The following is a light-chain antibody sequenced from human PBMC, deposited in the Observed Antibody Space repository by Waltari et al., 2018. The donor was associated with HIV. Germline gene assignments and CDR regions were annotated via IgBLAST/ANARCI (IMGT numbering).Light chain of an antibody. Sequence: QSVLTQPPSVYGSLGQRVSISCTGSHSDLGPGHDVHLYHQLPGPVPTLLTYAVNSRSSGVPDRFLGSKARTSASLAITGLHAEDEAEDYGHCYDSSLSGCVAFGGGTKVTVL. CDR1: HSDLGPGHD. CDR3: HCYDSSLSGCVA. V-gene: IGLV1-40*01. J-gene: IGLJ2*01. CDR2: AVN.